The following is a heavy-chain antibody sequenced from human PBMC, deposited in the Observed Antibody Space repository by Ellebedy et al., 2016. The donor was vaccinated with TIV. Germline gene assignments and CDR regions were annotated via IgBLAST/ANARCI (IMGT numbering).Heavy chain of an antibody. CDR2: IYAGGTT. V-gene: IGHV3-53*01. Sequence: GGSLRLSCAASGFSVTNNYMSWVRQAPGQGLEWVSLIYAGGTTNYLDSVNGRFTISRDNSKNTLFLQMNSLRGEDTAVYYCARSPKDHYYHGMDVWGQGTTVTVSS. CDR1: GFSVTNNY. CDR3: ARSPKDHYYHGMDV. J-gene: IGHJ6*02.